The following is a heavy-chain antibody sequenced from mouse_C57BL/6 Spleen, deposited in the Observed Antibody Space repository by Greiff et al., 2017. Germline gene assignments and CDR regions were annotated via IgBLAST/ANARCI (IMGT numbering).Heavy chain of an antibody. V-gene: IGHV5-16*01. CDR1: GFTFSDYY. Sequence: EVKLMESEGGLVQPGSSMKLSCTASGFTFSDYYMAWVRQVPEKGLEWVANINYDGSSTYYLDSLKSRFIISRDNAKNILYLQMSSLKSEDTATYYCARGDDYDENFDVWGTGTTVTVSS. J-gene: IGHJ1*03. D-gene: IGHD2-4*01. CDR3: ARGDDYDENFDV. CDR2: INYDGSST.